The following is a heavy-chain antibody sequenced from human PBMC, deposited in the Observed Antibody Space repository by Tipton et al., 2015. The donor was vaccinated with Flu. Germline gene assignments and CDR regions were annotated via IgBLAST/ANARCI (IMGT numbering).Heavy chain of an antibody. CDR1: GLTFSSYS. V-gene: IGHV3-21*01. Sequence: GSLRLSCAASGLTFSSYSMNWVRQAPGKGLGWVSSISSSSSYIYYADSVKGRFTISRDNAKNSLYLQMNSLRAEDTAVYYCAKPRRGVGATTYYFDYWGQGTLVTVSS. CDR2: ISSSSSYI. D-gene: IGHD1-26*01. J-gene: IGHJ4*02. CDR3: AKPRRGVGATTYYFDY.